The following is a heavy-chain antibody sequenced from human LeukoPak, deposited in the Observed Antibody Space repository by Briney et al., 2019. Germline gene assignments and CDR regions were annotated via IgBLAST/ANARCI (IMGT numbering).Heavy chain of an antibody. D-gene: IGHD2/OR15-2a*01. Sequence: GGSLRLSRAASGFNFRDYGIHWVRQAPGKGLEGLSVTSGNGRFTDYADSVKGRFTISRDNSKNSLFLQIHSVRTEDTAFYYCAKEQRPDSFSDFDYWGQETLVTVSS. V-gene: IGHV3-43*02. CDR3: AKEQRPDSFSDFDY. CDR1: GFNFRDYG. CDR2: TSGNGRFT. J-gene: IGHJ4*02.